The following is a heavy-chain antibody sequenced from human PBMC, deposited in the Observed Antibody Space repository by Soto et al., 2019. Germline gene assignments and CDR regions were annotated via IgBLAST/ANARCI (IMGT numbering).Heavy chain of an antibody. CDR1: GGSISSGGYS. Sequence: SETLPLSFAVSGGSISSGGYSGSWIRQPPGKGLEWILYIYHSGSTYYNPSLKSRFTISVDRSKNQFSLKLSSVTAADTAVYYCARAQIVVVTAIAYYYYGMDVWGQGTTVTVSS. CDR3: ARAQIVVVTAIAYYYYGMDV. V-gene: IGHV4-30-2*01. D-gene: IGHD2-21*02. CDR2: IYHSGST. J-gene: IGHJ6*02.